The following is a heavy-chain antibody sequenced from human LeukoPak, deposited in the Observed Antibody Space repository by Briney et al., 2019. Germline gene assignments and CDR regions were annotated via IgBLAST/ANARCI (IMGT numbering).Heavy chain of an antibody. J-gene: IGHJ4*02. CDR2: IYYSGST. D-gene: IGHD2-15*01. V-gene: IGHV4-59*08. CDR3: ARQTRYCSGGSCYGGPIDY. CDR1: GGSISSYY. Sequence: SETLSLTCTVSGGSISSYYWSWLRQPPGKGLEWIGYIYYSGSTNYNPSLKSRVTISVDTSKNQFSLKLSSVTAADTAVYYCARQTRYCSGGSCYGGPIDYWGQGTLVTVSS.